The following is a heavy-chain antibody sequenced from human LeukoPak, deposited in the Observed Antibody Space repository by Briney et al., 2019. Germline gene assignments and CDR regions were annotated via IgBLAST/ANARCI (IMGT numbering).Heavy chain of an antibody. CDR2: IKSNIDGETT. CDR1: GFTFSNAW. D-gene: IGHD3-22*01. CDR3: STTYYYDSSEGY. Sequence: GGSLRLPCAASGFTFSNAWMSWVRQAPGKGLEWVGRIKSNIDGETTDYAAPVKGRFTISRDDSKNTLYLQMNSLKTEDTAVYYCSTTYYYDSSEGYWGQGTLVTVSS. J-gene: IGHJ4*02. V-gene: IGHV3-15*01.